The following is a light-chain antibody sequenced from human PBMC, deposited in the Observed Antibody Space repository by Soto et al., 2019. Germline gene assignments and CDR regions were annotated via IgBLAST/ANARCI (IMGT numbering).Light chain of an antibody. Sequence: QSVLAQPPSVSWAPGQRVTISCTGSSSNIGAGYDVHWYQQLPETAPKLLIYRNTNRPSGVPDRFSGSKSGTSASLAITGLQAEDEADYYCQSYDGSLTAVYVFGTGTKVTVL. CDR2: RNT. CDR3: QSYDGSLTAVYV. CDR1: SSNIGAGYD. V-gene: IGLV1-40*01. J-gene: IGLJ1*01.